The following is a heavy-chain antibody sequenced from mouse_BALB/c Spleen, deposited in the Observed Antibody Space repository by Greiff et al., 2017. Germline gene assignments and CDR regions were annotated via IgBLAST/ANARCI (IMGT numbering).Heavy chain of an antibody. D-gene: IGHD1-1*01. CDR1: GFTFSSYY. CDR2: INSNGGST. J-gene: IGHJ1*01. Sequence: EVQRVESGGGLVKLGGSLKLSCAASGFTFSSYYMSWVRQTPEKRLELVAAINSNGGSTYYPDTVKGRFTISRDNAKNTLYLQMSSLKSEDTALYYCARGDGSSYWYFDVWGAGTTVTVSS. CDR3: ARGDGSSYWYFDV. V-gene: IGHV5-6-2*01.